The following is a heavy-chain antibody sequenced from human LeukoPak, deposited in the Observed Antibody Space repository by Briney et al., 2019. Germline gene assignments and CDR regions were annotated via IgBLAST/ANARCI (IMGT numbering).Heavy chain of an antibody. CDR1: GFTFSNYA. J-gene: IGHJ4*02. Sequence: GGSLRLSCAASGFTFSNYAMSWVRQAPGKGLKWVSSISDNESRTYYADSVEGRFTVSRDNSENTLYLQMNNLRVEDTAVYYCAKDQGYGYYDILTGYYGSPYFDYWGQGTLVTVSS. D-gene: IGHD3-9*01. V-gene: IGHV3-23*01. CDR2: ISDNESRT. CDR3: AKDQGYGYYDILTGYYGSPYFDY.